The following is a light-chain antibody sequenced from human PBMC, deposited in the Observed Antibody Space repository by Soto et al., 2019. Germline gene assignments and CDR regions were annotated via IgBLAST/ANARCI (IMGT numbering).Light chain of an antibody. Sequence: ETLMTQSPATLSVSPGERATLSCRASQSGNNNLAWYQQKLSQAPRVLIYGASTRATGIPARFTGSGSGTEFILTITSLQSEDSAVYYCQEYNTWPWTFGQGTKVEFK. CDR2: GAS. CDR1: QSGNNN. V-gene: IGKV3-15*01. J-gene: IGKJ1*01. CDR3: QEYNTWPWT.